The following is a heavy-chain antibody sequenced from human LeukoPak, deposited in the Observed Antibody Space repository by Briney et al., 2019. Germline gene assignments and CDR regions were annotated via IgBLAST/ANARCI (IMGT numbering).Heavy chain of an antibody. Sequence: ETGGSLRLSCAASGFTFSDYYMSWIRQAPGKGRGWVPYISSSGSTIYYADSVKGRFTISRDNAKNSLSLQMNSLRAEDTAVYYCARDRYFDWLNAFDIWGQGTMVTVSS. V-gene: IGHV3-11*01. CDR1: GFTFSDYY. CDR3: ARDRYFDWLNAFDI. CDR2: ISSSGSTI. J-gene: IGHJ3*02. D-gene: IGHD3-9*01.